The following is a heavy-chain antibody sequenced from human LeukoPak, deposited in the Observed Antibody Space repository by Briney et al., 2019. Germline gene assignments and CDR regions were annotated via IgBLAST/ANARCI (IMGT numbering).Heavy chain of an antibody. CDR2: TCYKSKWYT. J-gene: IGHJ4*02. CDR3: ARWVHKEAHFDS. Sequence: SQTLSLTCAISGDSVSSNSVAWNWVRQSPSRGLEWLGRTCYKSKWYTGYAVSVKSRITINADTSKNQISLQLNSVTLEDMGLYYCARWVHKEAHFDSWGQGTLVTVSS. D-gene: IGHD4/OR15-4a*01. V-gene: IGHV6-1*01. CDR1: GDSVSSNSVA.